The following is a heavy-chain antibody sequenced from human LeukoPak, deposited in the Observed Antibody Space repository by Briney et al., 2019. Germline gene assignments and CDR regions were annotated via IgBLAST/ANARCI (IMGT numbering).Heavy chain of an antibody. CDR1: GGSISSYY. D-gene: IGHD5-18*01. CDR3: ARHGGRGYSYGLYNWFDP. CDR2: IYYSGST. Sequence: SETLSLTCTVSGGSISSYYWSWIRRPPGKGLEWIGYIYYSGSTNYNPSLKSRVTISVDTSKNQFSLKLSSVTAADTAVYYCARHGGRGYSYGLYNWFDPWGQGTLVTVSS. V-gene: IGHV4-59*08. J-gene: IGHJ5*02.